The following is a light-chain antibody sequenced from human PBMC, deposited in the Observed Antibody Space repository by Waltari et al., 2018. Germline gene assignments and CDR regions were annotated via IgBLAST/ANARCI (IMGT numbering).Light chain of an antibody. J-gene: IGKJ1*01. CDR1: QSIGSL. V-gene: IGKV1-5*01. CDR3: QQTYSTPRT. Sequence: DIQMTQSPSTLSASVGDRVTITCRASQSIGSLLPWYQQKPGKAPKLLIYDAPSLESGVPSRFSGSGSGTEFTLTISSLQSEDFATYYCQQTYSTPRTFGQGTKVEVK. CDR2: DAP.